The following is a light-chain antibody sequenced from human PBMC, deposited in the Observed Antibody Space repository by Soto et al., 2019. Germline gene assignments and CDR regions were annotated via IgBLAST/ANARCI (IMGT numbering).Light chain of an antibody. CDR1: HPISSW. CDR3: QQYNSYSPLT. CDR2: RAS. Sequence: DIRMTQSPSTLSASVGDGVTIXWRASHPISSWLAWYQHKPGKAPKLLIYRASIPESGVPSRFSGSGSGTEFTLTISSLQPDDFATYYCQQYNSYSPLTFGGGTKVDIK. J-gene: IGKJ4*01. V-gene: IGKV1-5*03.